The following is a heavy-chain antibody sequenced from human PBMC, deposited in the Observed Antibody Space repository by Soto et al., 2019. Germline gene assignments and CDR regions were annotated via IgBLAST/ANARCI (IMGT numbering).Heavy chain of an antibody. V-gene: IGHV3-21*02. J-gene: IGHJ5*02. D-gene: IGHD6-13*01. CDR2: ISSNSAYI. Sequence: EVQLVESGGGLVKPGGSLRLSCAASGVTFRSFTMNWVRQAPGKGLEWVSTISSNSAYIYYTDALRGRFTISRDNAKNSLHLHMNSLRAEDTAVYYCTRDGSRDSSARGWFDPWGPGTLVTVSS. CDR1: GVTFRSFT. CDR3: TRDGSRDSSARGWFDP.